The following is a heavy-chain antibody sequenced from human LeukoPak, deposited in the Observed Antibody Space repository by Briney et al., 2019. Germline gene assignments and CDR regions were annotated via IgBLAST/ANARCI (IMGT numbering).Heavy chain of an antibody. V-gene: IGHV3-23*01. CDR1: GFSFSSYA. D-gene: IGHD3-22*01. CDR2: ITASGGTT. J-gene: IGHJ4*02. Sequence: GGSLRLSCAASGFSFSSYAMNWVRQAPGRGLEWVSHITASGGTTYYADSVKGRFTISRDNSKNTLYLQMDSLRAEDTAVYYCTKRRGYYDSSGSPLVSWGQGTLVTVSS. CDR3: TKRRGYYDSSGSPLVS.